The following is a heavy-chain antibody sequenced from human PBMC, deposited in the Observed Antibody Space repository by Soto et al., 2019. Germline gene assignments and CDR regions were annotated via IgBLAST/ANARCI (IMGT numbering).Heavy chain of an antibody. CDR3: ARGRRERHVPNYYYGMDV. CDR2: SNHSGST. J-gene: IGHJ6*02. D-gene: IGHD1-1*01. CDR1: GGSFSGYY. Sequence: QVQLQQWGAGLLKPSETLSLTCAVYGGSFSGYYWSWIRQPPGKGLEWSGESNHSGSTNYNPYLKRRVTISVDTSKNQFSRTLSSVTAADTAVYYCARGRRERHVPNYYYGMDVWGQGTTGTVSS. V-gene: IGHV4-34*01.